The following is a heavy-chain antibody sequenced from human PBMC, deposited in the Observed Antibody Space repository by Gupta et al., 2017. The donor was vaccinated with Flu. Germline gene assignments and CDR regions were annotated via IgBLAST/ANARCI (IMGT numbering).Heavy chain of an antibody. CDR1: GYTLTEFS. J-gene: IGHJ4*02. Sequence: QVQVIQSGAEVKKPGASVKVSCEVSGYTLTEFSIHWVRQTPGRGLEWMGGFDPEDGQTIYAQKFQGRVTMTEDTSIDTAYLELSSLRSDDTAVYYCATARGGSGTYPRLDYWGQGTLVTVSS. CDR3: ATARGGSGTYPRLDY. V-gene: IGHV1-24*01. CDR2: FDPEDGQT. D-gene: IGHD3-10*01.